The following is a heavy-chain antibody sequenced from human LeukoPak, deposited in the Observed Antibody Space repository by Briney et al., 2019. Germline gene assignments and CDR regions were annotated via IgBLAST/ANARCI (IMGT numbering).Heavy chain of an antibody. CDR1: GGSISSNY. Sequence: SETLSLTCTVSGGSISSNYWSWIRQPPGKGLEWIGHIYYSGTTNYNPSLKSRVTISVDTSKNQFSLKLSSVTAADTAVYYCAREGLNMVRGVIPKEAWGWFDPWGQGTLVTVSS. CDR2: IYYSGTT. V-gene: IGHV4-59*12. CDR3: AREGLNMVRGVIPKEAWGWFDP. J-gene: IGHJ5*02. D-gene: IGHD3-10*01.